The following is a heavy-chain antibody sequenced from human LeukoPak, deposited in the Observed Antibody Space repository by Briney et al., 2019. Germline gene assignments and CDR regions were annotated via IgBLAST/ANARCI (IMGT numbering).Heavy chain of an antibody. V-gene: IGHV4-59*01. CDR2: IYYSGST. J-gene: IGHJ5*02. CDR1: GGSISSYY. CDR3: ARGGQAYCSGGSCYSGWFDP. D-gene: IGHD2-15*01. Sequence: SETLSLTCTVSGGSISSYYWSWIRQPPGKGLEWIGYIYYSGSTNYNPSLKSRVTIPVDTSKNQFSLKLSSVTAADTAVYYCARGGQAYCSGGSCYSGWFDPWGQGTLVTVSS.